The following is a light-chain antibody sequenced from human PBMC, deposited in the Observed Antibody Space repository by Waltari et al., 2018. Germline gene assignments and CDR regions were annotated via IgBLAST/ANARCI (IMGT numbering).Light chain of an antibody. Sequence: DIQMTQSPSPLSASVGDRVTITCRASQSINSWLAWYQQKPGKAPNLLIYRASNLEIGVPSRFSGTGSGTEFTLTISSLQPDDFATYYCQQYESYSTFGQGTKLEIK. CDR2: RAS. V-gene: IGKV1-5*03. J-gene: IGKJ2*01. CDR1: QSINSW. CDR3: QQYESYST.